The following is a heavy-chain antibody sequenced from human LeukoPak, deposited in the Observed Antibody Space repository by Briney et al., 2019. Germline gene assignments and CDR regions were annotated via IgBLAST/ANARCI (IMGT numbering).Heavy chain of an antibody. D-gene: IGHD3-16*02. V-gene: IGHV3-23*01. CDR3: AKSGDDYVWGSYRSYYFDY. CDR2: MSGSGGST. CDR1: GFTFSSYA. Sequence: PAGGSLRLSCAASGFTFSSYAMSWVRQAPGKGLEWVSAMSGSGGSTYYADSVKGRFTISRDNSKNTLYLQMNSLRAEDTAVYYCAKSGDDYVWGSYRSYYFDYWGQGTLVTVSS. J-gene: IGHJ4*02.